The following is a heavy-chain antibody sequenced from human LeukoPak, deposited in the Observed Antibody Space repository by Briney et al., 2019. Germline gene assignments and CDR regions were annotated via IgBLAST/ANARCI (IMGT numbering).Heavy chain of an antibody. D-gene: IGHD6-19*01. V-gene: IGHV3-9*01. CDR1: GFTFDDYA. CDR3: ARILDSAWGELGY. CDR2: ISWNSGSI. J-gene: IGHJ4*02. Sequence: PGGSLRLSCAASGFTFDDYAMHWVRQAPGKGLEGGSGISWNSGSIGYADSVKGRFTISRDDSKNTLYLQMNSLRAEDTAVYYCARILDSAWGELGYWGQGTLVTVSS.